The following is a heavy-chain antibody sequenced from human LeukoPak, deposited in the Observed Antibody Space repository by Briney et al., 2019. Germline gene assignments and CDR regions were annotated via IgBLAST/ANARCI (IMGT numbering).Heavy chain of an antibody. V-gene: IGHV3-48*03. Sequence: GSLRLSCAAFGFSLRSSEMNGVRQAPGKGPEWVAHINSADNVEYYTESVRGRFTMSRDNAKDLLYLQMNSLRDEDTAVYYCARDTVNGPFVISLDLWGQGVLVTVSS. D-gene: IGHD2-8*01. J-gene: IGHJ5*02. CDR2: INSADNVE. CDR1: GFSLRSSE. CDR3: ARDTVNGPFVISLDL.